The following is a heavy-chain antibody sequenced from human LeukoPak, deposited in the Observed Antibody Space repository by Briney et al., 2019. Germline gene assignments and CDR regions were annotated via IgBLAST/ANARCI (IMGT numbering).Heavy chain of an antibody. V-gene: IGHV4-39*01. D-gene: IGHD2-15*01. CDR3: ASKQRGEYCSGGGCCLGDAFDI. CDR2: FYYSGST. J-gene: IGHJ3*02. Sequence: PSETLSLTCTVSGGSISSSSYYWGWIRQPPGKGLEWIGGFYYSGSTYYNPSLKSRVTISVDTSKNQFSLKLSSVTAADTAVYYCASKQRGEYCSGGGCCLGDAFDIRGQGTMVTVSS. CDR1: GGSISSSSYY.